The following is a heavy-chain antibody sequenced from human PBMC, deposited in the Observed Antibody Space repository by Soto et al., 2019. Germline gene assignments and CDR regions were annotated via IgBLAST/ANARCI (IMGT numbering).Heavy chain of an antibody. D-gene: IGHD2-21*02. CDR2: IHWDDDR. J-gene: IGHJ4*02. CDR1: GFSLCTNGMG. CDR3: AQGHCGHDFYSIHFDN. Sequence: QITLKESGPTLVKPTQTLTLTCTFSGFSLCTNGMGVGWILQPPGKALEWLALIHWDDDRRYSPSLESRLTIRKDTSKNQVVLTMANMDPVDTATYYCAQGHCGHDFYSIHFDNWGQGTLVTVSP. V-gene: IGHV2-5*02.